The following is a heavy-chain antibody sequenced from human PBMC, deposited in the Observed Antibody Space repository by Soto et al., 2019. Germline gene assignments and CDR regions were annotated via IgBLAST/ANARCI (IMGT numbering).Heavy chain of an antibody. CDR2: ITSNSDHI. CDR3: ATPDYYNH. CDR1: GFMFSAYT. Sequence: GGSLRLSCAASGFMFSAYTMSWARQAPGKGLEWLSSITSNSDHIDYADSVRGRLTVSRDNARKSLYLQMDSLGAEDTGVYYCATPDYYNHWGPGTLVTVSS. J-gene: IGHJ4*02. V-gene: IGHV3-21*01.